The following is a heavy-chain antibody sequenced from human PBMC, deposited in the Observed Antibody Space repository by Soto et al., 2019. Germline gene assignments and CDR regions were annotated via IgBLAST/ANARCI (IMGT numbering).Heavy chain of an antibody. CDR3: ARSLPGTYGAFDL. CDR2: ISGSGGST. D-gene: IGHD1-7*01. Sequence: EVQLLESGGGLGQPGGSLRLSCAASGFTFSSYAMSWVRQALGKGLEWVSTISGSGGSTTYADSVRGRFTISRDNAKNTVYLQMDCLRAEDTAVYYCARSLPGTYGAFDLWGQGTMVTVSS. J-gene: IGHJ3*01. V-gene: IGHV3-23*01. CDR1: GFTFSSYA.